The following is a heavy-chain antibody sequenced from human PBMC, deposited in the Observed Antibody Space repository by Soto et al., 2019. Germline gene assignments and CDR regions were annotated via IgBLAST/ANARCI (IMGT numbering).Heavy chain of an antibody. Sequence: LRLSCAASGFTFSSYDMHWVRQATGKGLEWVSAIGTAGDTYYPVSVKGRFTISRENAKNSLYLQMNSLRAGDTAVYYCARGGKWRNWFDPWGQGTLVTVSS. CDR1: GFTFSSYD. CDR2: IGTAGDT. D-gene: IGHD1-1*01. CDR3: ARGGKWRNWFDP. J-gene: IGHJ5*02. V-gene: IGHV3-13*01.